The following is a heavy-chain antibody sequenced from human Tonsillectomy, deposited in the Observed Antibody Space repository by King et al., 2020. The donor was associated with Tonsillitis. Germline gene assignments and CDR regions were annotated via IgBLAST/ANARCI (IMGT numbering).Heavy chain of an antibody. Sequence: QLQESGPGLVKPSETLSLTCTVSGGSISSSSYYWGWIRQPPGKGLEWIGSIYYSGSTYYNPSLKSRVTISVDTSKNQFSLKLSSVTAADPAVYYCARHGFYDILTGYYLNGNFDYWGQGTLVTVSS. J-gene: IGHJ4*02. CDR1: GGSISSSSYY. CDR3: ARHGFYDILTGYYLNGNFDY. V-gene: IGHV4-39*07. D-gene: IGHD3-9*01. CDR2: IYYSGST.